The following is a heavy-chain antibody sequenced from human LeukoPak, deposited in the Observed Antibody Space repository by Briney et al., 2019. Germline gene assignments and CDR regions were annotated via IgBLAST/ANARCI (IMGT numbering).Heavy chain of an antibody. CDR2: IKSRTDGGTT. CDR3: ATEYYGAYNY. D-gene: IGHD4-17*01. Sequence: GSLRLSCAASGFTFTNAWMSWVRQAPGKGLEWVGHIKSRTDGGTTDYAAPVKDRFTISRDDSKDTLYLQMNSLKTEDIAVYYCATEYYGAYNYWGQGTLVTVSS. J-gene: IGHJ4*02. V-gene: IGHV3-15*01. CDR1: GFTFTNAW.